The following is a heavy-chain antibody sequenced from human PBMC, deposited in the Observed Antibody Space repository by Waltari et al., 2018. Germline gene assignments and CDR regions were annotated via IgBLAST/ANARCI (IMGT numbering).Heavy chain of an antibody. CDR2: INHSGST. D-gene: IGHD6-13*01. CDR3: ARGGPNIAAAGILLFSN. V-gene: IGHV4-34*01. Sequence: QVQLQQRGAGLLKPSETLALTCAVYGGSFSGYYRSWIRQLPGKGLECIGEINHSGSTNYNPSLKSRVTISVDTSKNQFSLKLSSVTAADTAVYYCARGGPNIAAAGILLFSNWGQGTLVTVSS. CDR1: GGSFSGYY. J-gene: IGHJ4*02.